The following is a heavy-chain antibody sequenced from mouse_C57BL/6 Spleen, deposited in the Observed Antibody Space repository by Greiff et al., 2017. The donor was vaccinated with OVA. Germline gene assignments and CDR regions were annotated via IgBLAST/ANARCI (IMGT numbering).Heavy chain of an antibody. CDR3: AREETGGFAY. CDR2: INYDGSST. CDR1: GFTFSDYY. J-gene: IGHJ3*01. D-gene: IGHD4-1*01. Sequence: EVMLVESEGGLVQPGSSMKLSCTASGFTFSDYYMAWVRQVPEKGLEWVANINYDGSSTYYLDSLKSRFIISRDNAKNILYLQMSSLKSEDTATYYCAREETGGFAYWGQGTLVTVSA. V-gene: IGHV5-16*01.